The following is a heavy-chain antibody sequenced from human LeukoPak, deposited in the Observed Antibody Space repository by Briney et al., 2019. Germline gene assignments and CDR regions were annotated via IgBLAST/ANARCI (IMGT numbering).Heavy chain of an antibody. CDR1: GFTVSSKY. D-gene: IGHD4-17*01. J-gene: IGHJ4*02. CDR3: ARGKNGYGEIIDY. CDR2: IYSVGST. Sequence: GGSLRLSCAASGFTVSSKYMSWVRQAPGKGLEWVSVIYSVGSTYYADSVKGRFTISRDNSKNTLYLQMNSLRAEDTAVYYCARGKNGYGEIIDYWGQGTLVAVSS. V-gene: IGHV3-53*01.